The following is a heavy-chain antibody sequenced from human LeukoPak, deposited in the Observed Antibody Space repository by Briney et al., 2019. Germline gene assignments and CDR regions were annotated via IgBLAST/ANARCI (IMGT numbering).Heavy chain of an antibody. CDR1: GGSISSYY. Sequence: PSETLSLTCTVSGGSISSYYWSWIRQPAGKGLEWIGRIYTSGSTNYNPSLKSRVTMSVDTSKNQFSLKLSSVTAADTAVYYCARVRGYCSSTSCYGGNSWFDPWGQGTLVTVSS. CDR3: ARVRGYCSSTSCYGGNSWFDP. V-gene: IGHV4-4*07. D-gene: IGHD2-2*01. CDR2: IYTSGST. J-gene: IGHJ5*02.